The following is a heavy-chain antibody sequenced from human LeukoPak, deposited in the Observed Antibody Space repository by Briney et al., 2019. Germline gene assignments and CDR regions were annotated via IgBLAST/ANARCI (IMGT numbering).Heavy chain of an antibody. CDR3: ARGVNGYSSGWYADY. D-gene: IGHD6-19*01. CDR2: ISAYNGNT. CDR1: GYTFTSYG. V-gene: IGHV1-18*01. J-gene: IGHJ4*02. Sequence: ASVKVSCKASGYTFTSYGISWVRQAPGQGLEWMGWISAYNGNTNYAQKLQGRVTMTTDTSTSTAYMELRRLRSDDTAVYYCARGVNGYSSGWYADYWGQGTLVTVSS.